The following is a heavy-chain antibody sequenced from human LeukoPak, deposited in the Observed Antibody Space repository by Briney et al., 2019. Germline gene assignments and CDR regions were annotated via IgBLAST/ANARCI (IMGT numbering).Heavy chain of an antibody. J-gene: IGHJ4*02. Sequence: SETLSLTCTVSGGSISSYYWSWIRQPPGKGLEWIGYIYYSGSTNYNPSLKSRVTISVDTSKSQFSLKLSSVTAADTAVYYCARHFDCSNGACKDYWGQGTLVTVSP. CDR1: GGSISSYY. CDR2: IYYSGST. D-gene: IGHD2-8*01. CDR3: ARHFDCSNGACKDY. V-gene: IGHV4-59*08.